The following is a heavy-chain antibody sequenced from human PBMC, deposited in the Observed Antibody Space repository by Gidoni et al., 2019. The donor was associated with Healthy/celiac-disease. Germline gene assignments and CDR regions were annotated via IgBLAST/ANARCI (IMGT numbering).Heavy chain of an antibody. D-gene: IGHD6-19*01. Sequence: VQLVQSGSEVQKPGASVQVYCKPSGYTFPRYDINWVRQATGQGLEWMGWMNPNSGNTGYAQKCQGRVTITRKTSISTDDRELSSLRSEDTAVYYCEMAPGIEVAANNWFDPWGQGTLVTVSS. CDR1: GYTFPRYD. J-gene: IGHJ5*02. CDR3: EMAPGIEVAANNWFDP. CDR2: MNPNSGNT. V-gene: IGHV1-8*03.